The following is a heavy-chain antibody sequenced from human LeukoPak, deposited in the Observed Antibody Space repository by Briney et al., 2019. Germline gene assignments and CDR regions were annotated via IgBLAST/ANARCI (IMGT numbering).Heavy chain of an antibody. CDR2: ISTRGSYI. J-gene: IGHJ4*02. CDR3: AKEVRGSGVYFDS. CDR1: GFTFSDYS. V-gene: IGHV3-21*04. Sequence: GGSLRLSCTGSGFTFSDYSFNWVRQAPGKGLEWVSCISTRGSYIYYADSVKGRFTISRDNARNSVYLQMNSLRAEDTAVYYCAKEVRGSGVYFDSWGQGTLVTVSS. D-gene: IGHD3-10*01.